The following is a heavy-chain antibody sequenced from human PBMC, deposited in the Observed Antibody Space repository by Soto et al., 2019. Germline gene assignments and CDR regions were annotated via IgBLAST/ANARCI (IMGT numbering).Heavy chain of an antibody. J-gene: IGHJ4*02. D-gene: IGHD3-22*01. CDR1: GGSISSGGYS. CDR3: ARDYYDSSGYFLGGPPGPDY. CDR2: IYHSGST. Sequence: SETLSLTCAVSGGSISSGGYSWSWIRQPPGKGLEWIGYIYHSGSTYYNPSLKSRVTISVDRSKNQFSLKLSSVTAADTAVYYCARDYYDSSGYFLGGPPGPDYWGQGTLVTVSS. V-gene: IGHV4-30-2*01.